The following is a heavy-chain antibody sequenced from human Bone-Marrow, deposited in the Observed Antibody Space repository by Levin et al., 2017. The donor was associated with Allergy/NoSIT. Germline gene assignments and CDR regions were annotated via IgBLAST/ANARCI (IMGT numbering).Heavy chain of an antibody. CDR3: ARVWGSVDY. Sequence: ASVKVSCKASGYPFTSYDINWVRQATGQGLEWMGWMNPNSGDTGYAQKFQGRVTMTRNAAISTAYMELNSLRSEDTAGYYCARVWGSVDYWGQGTLVTVSS. J-gene: IGHJ4*02. D-gene: IGHD3-16*01. V-gene: IGHV1-8*01. CDR2: MNPNSGDT. CDR1: GYPFTSYD.